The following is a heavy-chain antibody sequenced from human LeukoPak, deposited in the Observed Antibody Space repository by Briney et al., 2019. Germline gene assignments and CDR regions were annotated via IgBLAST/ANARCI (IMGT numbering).Heavy chain of an antibody. CDR1: GFTFSSHG. CDR3: AKDDAWGRFYH. CDR2: SSSIGGRT. Sequence: GGSLRLSCVVSGFTFSSHGMNWVRQAPGKGLEWVSGSSSIGGRTYYADSVKGRFTVTRDNSRNTLHLQMNSLRVEDTGVYYCAKDDAWGRFYHWGQGTLVTVSS. D-gene: IGHD3-16*01. V-gene: IGHV3-23*01. J-gene: IGHJ1*01.